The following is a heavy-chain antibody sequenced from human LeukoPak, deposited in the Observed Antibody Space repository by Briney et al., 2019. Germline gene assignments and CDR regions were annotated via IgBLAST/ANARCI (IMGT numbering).Heavy chain of an antibody. Sequence: SETLSLTCTVSGGSISSSSYYWGWIRQPPGKGLEWIGSIYYSGSTYYNPSLKSRVTISVDTSKNQFSLKLSSVTAADTAVYYCARGGYSGYDYLWYWGQGTLVTVSS. CDR2: IYYSGST. J-gene: IGHJ4*02. CDR1: GGSISSSSYY. D-gene: IGHD5-12*01. CDR3: ARGGYSGYDYLWY. V-gene: IGHV4-39*07.